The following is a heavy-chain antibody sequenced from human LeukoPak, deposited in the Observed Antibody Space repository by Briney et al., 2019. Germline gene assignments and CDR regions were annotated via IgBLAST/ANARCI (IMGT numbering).Heavy chain of an antibody. Sequence: ASVKVSCKSSGYTFTSYAMHWVRQAPGQRLEWMGWINAGNGNTKYSQKFQGRVTITRDTSASTACMELSSLRSEDTAVYYCAREECYYDSSGYDYWGQGTLVTVSS. CDR1: GYTFTSYA. D-gene: IGHD3-22*01. CDR3: AREECYYDSSGYDY. V-gene: IGHV1-3*01. J-gene: IGHJ4*02. CDR2: INAGNGNT.